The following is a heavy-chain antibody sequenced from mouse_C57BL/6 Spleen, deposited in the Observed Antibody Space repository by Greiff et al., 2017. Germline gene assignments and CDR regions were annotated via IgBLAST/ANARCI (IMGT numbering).Heavy chain of an antibody. CDR1: GYTFTSYA. CDR2: ICPGDSAT. J-gene: IGHJ3*01. CDR3: TSAGSGSVYAY. Sequence: VQLQQSGTGLAGPGASVKMSCTASGYTFTSYAMHWVKQRPGQGLEWLGAICPGDSATSYNHKYNGKANLTAVTSARAAFMVLSRLTDEAAAVYCATSAGSGSVYAYWGQGTLVTVSA. D-gene: IGHD1-1*01. V-gene: IGHV1-5*01.